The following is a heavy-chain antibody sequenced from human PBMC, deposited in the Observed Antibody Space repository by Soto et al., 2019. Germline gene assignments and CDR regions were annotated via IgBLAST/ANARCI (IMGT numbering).Heavy chain of an antibody. J-gene: IGHJ4*02. Sequence: EVQLVQSGAEVKKPGESLKISCKGSGYSFTSYWIAWVRQMPGKGLEWMGIIYPGDSDTRYSPSYQGKSTIQADKSISTAYLQWSSLKASDTAMYYCARLAGYYDSSGPDASDYWGQGTLVTVSS. D-gene: IGHD3-22*01. CDR1: GYSFTSYW. V-gene: IGHV5-51*03. CDR3: ARLAGYYDSSGPDASDY. CDR2: IYPGDSDT.